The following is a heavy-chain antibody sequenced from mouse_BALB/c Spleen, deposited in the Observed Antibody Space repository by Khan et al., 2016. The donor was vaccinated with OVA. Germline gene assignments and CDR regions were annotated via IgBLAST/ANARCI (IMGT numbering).Heavy chain of an antibody. CDR3: AREEALYYFDY. J-gene: IGHJ2*01. Sequence: QVQLQQSGAELVRPGASVKLSCKTSGYIFTNYWIHWIKQRSGQGLEWIARIYPGTDNTYYDEKLKDKATLTADKSSSTAYMQLSSLKSEDSAVYFCAREEALYYFDYWGQGTTLTVSS. D-gene: IGHD3-2*02. CDR2: IYPGTDNT. V-gene: IGHV1-76*01. CDR1: GYIFTNYW.